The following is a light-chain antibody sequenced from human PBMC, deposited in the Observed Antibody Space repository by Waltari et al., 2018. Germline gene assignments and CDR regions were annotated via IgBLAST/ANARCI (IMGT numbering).Light chain of an antibody. Sequence: QSALTQPAPVSGSPGQSITISCTGTSSDVGFYSFVAWFPQPPGNAPKLMIYKVNNRPSGVSNRFSGSKSANTASLTISGLQAEDEADYYCSSYTRRSYWVFGGGTQLTVL. CDR2: KVN. V-gene: IGLV2-14*01. CDR1: SSDVGFYSF. CDR3: SSYTRRSYWV. J-gene: IGLJ3*02.